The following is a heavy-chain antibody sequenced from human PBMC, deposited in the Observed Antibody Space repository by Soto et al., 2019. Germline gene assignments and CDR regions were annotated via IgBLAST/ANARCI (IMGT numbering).Heavy chain of an antibody. CDR1: GYSFTNYA. CDR3: ASKTAVSRHNQF. CDR2: ILPIFGTP. J-gene: IGHJ4*02. D-gene: IGHD1-1*01. V-gene: IGHV1-69*13. Sequence: SVKVSCKASGYSFTNYAFTWVRQARGQGLEWMGWILPIFGTPTYAPGFLGRVTITADESTSTAFMDLKDLTSEDTAVYFCASKTAVSRHNQFWRQGMXVTVSS.